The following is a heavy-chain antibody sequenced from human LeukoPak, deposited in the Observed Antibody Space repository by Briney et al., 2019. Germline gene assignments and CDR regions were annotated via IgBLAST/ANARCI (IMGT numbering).Heavy chain of an antibody. D-gene: IGHD2-2*02. CDR1: GFTVSSNY. V-gene: IGHV3-66*01. Sequence: GGSLRLSCAASGFTVSSNYMSWVRQAPGKGLEWVSVIYSGGSTYYADSVKGRFTISRDNSKNTLYLQMNSLRAEDTAVYYCARAIIPRVRYNYYGMDVWGQGTTVTVSS. CDR2: IYSGGST. CDR3: ARAIIPRVRYNYYGMDV. J-gene: IGHJ6*02.